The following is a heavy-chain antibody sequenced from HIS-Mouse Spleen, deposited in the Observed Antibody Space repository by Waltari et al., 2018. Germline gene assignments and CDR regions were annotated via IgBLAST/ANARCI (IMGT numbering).Heavy chain of an antibody. CDR1: GFSLSTSGVG. CDR2: IYWDDDK. CDR3: AHMKGSSWPFELDY. D-gene: IGHD6-13*01. Sequence: QITLKESGPTLVKPTQTLTLTCTFSGFSLSTSGVGVGWIRQPPGKALEWLALIYWDDDKRYSTSLKSRLTITKDTSKNQVVLTMTNMDPVDTATYYCAHMKGSSWPFELDYWGQGTLVTVSS. V-gene: IGHV2-5*02. J-gene: IGHJ4*02.